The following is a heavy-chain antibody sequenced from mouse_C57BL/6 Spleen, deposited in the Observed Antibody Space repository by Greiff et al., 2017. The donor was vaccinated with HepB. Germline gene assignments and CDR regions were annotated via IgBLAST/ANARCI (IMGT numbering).Heavy chain of an antibody. CDR3: SIYYDYDEGDWYFDV. J-gene: IGHJ1*03. D-gene: IGHD2-4*01. CDR2: IYPGDGDT. CDR1: GYAFSSSW. Sequence: QVQLQQSGPELVKPGASVKISCKASGYAFSSSWMNWVKQRPGKGLEWIGRIYPGDGDTNYNGKFKGKATLTADKSSSTAYMQLSSLTSEDSAVYFCSIYYDYDEGDWYFDVWGTGTTVTVSS. V-gene: IGHV1-82*01.